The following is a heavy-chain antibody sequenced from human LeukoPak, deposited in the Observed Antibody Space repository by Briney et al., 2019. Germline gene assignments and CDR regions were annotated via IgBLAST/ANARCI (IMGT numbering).Heavy chain of an antibody. CDR1: GFTFSDYY. V-gene: IGHV3-11*06. D-gene: IGHD3-10*01. J-gene: IGHJ6*04. Sequence: GGSLSLSCPASGFTFSDYYMSWIRQAPGKGLEWLSYISSSGSYTNYADSVEGRFTISRDNAKNSVYLQMNSLRAEDTAVYYCARDDYASGSYGMDVWGKGTTVTVSS. CDR3: ARDDYASGSYGMDV. CDR2: ISSSGSYT.